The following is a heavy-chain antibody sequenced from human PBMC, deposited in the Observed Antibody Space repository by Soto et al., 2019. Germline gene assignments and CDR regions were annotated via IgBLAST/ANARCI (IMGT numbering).Heavy chain of an antibody. CDR1: GFTFSSYA. D-gene: IGHD1-26*01. J-gene: IGHJ6*02. CDR3: ARVGATKYYYYYYGMDV. CDR2: ISYNGSNK. V-gene: IGHV3-30-3*01. Sequence: GGSRSLSCAASGFTFSSYAMRWVRQAPGKGREWVAVISYNGSNKYSADSVKGRFTISIDNSKNTLYLQMNSLRAEDTAVYYCARVGATKYYYYYYGMDVWGQGTTVTVSS.